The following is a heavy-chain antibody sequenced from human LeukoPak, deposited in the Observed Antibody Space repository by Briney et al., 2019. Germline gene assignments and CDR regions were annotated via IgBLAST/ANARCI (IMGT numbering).Heavy chain of an antibody. CDR2: ISGSGGGT. CDR1: GVPFSSYV. J-gene: IGHJ3*02. CDR3: VQEGPRGLAFDI. V-gene: IGHV3-23*01. Sequence: GSLRLSCEASGVPFSSYVMSWVRQAPGKRPEWVSGISGSGGGTYYADSVKGRFAISRDNSKNTLYLQMNSLRAEDTAVYYCVQEGPRGLAFDIWGQGTKVTVSS.